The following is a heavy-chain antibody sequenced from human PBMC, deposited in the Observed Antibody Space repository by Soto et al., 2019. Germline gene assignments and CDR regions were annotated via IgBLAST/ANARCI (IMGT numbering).Heavy chain of an antibody. CDR3: ARRMETAGVRATGWIFDL. D-gene: IGHD5-18*01. CDR2: IMPVFGST. V-gene: IGHV1-69*06. CDR1: GGSFNNYA. Sequence: QVQLVQSGAVVKEPGSSVKVSCTASGGSFNNYALTWVRQAPGQGLEWMGQIMPVFGSTTYAQKFQARVTITADKSTNTSYMQMYGLRSEDTAFYYGARRMETAGVRATGWIFDLWGRGTLVTVSS. J-gene: IGHJ2*01.